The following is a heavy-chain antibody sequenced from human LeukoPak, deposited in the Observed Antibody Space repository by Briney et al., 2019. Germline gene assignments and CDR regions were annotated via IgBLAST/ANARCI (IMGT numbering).Heavy chain of an antibody. V-gene: IGHV1-8*01. CDR3: ARGISGSGSYYFDY. CDR1: GYTFTSYD. CDR2: MNPNSGNT. Sequence: ASVRVSCKTSGYTFTSYDINWVRQATGQGLEWMGWMNPNSGNTGYAQKFQGRVTMTRNTSISTAYMELSSLRSEDTAVYYCARGISGSGSYYFDYWGQGTLVTVSS. D-gene: IGHD3-10*01. J-gene: IGHJ4*02.